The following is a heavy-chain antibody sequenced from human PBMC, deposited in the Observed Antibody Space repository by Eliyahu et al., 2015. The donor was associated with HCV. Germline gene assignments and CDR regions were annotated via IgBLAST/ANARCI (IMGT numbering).Heavy chain of an antibody. Sequence: QVQLQESGPGLVKPSETLSLTCSFSGGSISSYYWTWIRQPPGKGLEWIGYIYYSGSTNYNPSLKSRVTISVDSSKSHFSLRLNSVTAADTAVYFCARGKYFYDTTTTYRMQYLDYWGQGILVTVSS. J-gene: IGHJ4*02. D-gene: IGHD3-22*01. CDR2: IYYSGST. CDR1: GGSISSYY. V-gene: IGHV4-59*01. CDR3: ARGKYFYDTTTTYRMQYLDY.